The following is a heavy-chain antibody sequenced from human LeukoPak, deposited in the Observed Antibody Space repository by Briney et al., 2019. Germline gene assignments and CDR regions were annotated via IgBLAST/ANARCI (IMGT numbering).Heavy chain of an antibody. V-gene: IGHV3-23*01. J-gene: IGHJ4*02. D-gene: IGHD3-22*01. CDR2: ISGSGGST. Sequence: GGSLRLSCAAPGFTFSSYAMSWVRQAPGKGLEWVSAISGSGGSTYYADSVKGRFTISRDNSKNTLYLQMNSLRAEDTAVYYCARSITMIVVVITTPFDYWGQGTLVTVSS. CDR1: GFTFSSYA. CDR3: ARSITMIVVVITTPFDY.